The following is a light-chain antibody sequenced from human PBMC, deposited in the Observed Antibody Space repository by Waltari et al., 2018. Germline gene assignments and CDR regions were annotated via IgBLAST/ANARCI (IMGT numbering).Light chain of an antibody. CDR1: SNNVGNQG. CDR3: SAWDFSLRAHV. V-gene: IGLV10-54*04. J-gene: IGLJ1*01. Sequence: QAGLTQPPSVSKGLRQTATLTCTGNSNNVGNQGALWLQQPQGHPPKLLSYRNNRRPSAISERFSASRSGNTASLTITGLQPEDEADYYCSAWDFSLRAHVFGTGTKVTVL. CDR2: RNN.